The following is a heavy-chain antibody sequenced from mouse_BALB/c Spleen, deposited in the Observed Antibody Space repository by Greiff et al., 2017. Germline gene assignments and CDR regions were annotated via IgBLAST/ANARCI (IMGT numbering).Heavy chain of an antibody. CDR1: GYTFTSYW. V-gene: IGHV1-5*01. J-gene: IGHJ4*01. D-gene: IGHD2-1*01. CDR2: IYPGNSDT. Sequence: VQLKESGTVLARPGASVKMSCKASGYTFTSYWMHWVKQRPGQGLEWIGAIYPGNSDTSYNQKFKGKAKLTAVTSTSTAYMELSSLTNEDSAVYYCTRWIYYGNFPMDYWGQGTSVTVSS. CDR3: TRWIYYGNFPMDY.